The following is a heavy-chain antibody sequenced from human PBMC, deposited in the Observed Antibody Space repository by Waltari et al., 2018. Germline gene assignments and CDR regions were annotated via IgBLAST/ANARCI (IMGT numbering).Heavy chain of an antibody. D-gene: IGHD5-12*01. CDR1: GFTFSSYA. Sequence: EVQLVESGEGLVQPGGSLRLSCAASGFTFSSYAMHWVRQAPGKGLEYVSDISSNGGSTYYADSVKGRFTISRDNSKNTLYLQMGSLRAEDMAVYYCARATHDGYNLLDYWGQGTLVTVSS. CDR2: ISSNGGST. V-gene: IGHV3-64*02. J-gene: IGHJ4*02. CDR3: ARATHDGYNLLDY.